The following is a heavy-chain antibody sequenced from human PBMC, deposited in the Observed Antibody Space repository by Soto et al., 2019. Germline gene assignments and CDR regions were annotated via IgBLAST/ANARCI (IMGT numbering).Heavy chain of an antibody. D-gene: IGHD2-15*01. CDR3: ARDAGGPADY. Sequence: SSETLSLTCSVSGGSISSGYYYWSWIRQPPGKGLEWIGYMYYSGSTNYNPSLKSRVTISVDTSKNQFSLKLSSVTAADTAVYYCARDAGGPADYWGQGTLVTVSS. V-gene: IGHV4-61*01. J-gene: IGHJ4*02. CDR2: MYYSGST. CDR1: GGSISSGYYY.